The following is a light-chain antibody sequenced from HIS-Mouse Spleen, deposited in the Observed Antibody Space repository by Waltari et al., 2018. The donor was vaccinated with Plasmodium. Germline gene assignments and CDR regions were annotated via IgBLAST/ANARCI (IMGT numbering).Light chain of an antibody. CDR3: SSYTSSSTVV. V-gene: IGLV2-14*01. J-gene: IGLJ2*01. Sequence: QSALTQPASVSGSPGQSITISCTGTSRDVGGYNYVPWYQQPPGKAPKPMIYEVSNRPSGVSNRFSGSKSGNTASLTISGLQAEDEADYYCSSYTSSSTVVFGGGTKLTVL. CDR1: SRDVGGYNY. CDR2: EVS.